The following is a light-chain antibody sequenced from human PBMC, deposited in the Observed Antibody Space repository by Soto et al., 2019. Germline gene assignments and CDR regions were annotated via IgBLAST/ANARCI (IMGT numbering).Light chain of an antibody. V-gene: IGLV2-8*01. Sequence: QSALTQPRSACGSPGQSVTVSCTVTSSDIGDTHYVSWYQQHPGKAPKLMVYEVSKRPSGVPDRFSGSKSGNTASLTVSALLAEDEADYYCSSYAGRDTVVFGSGTKVTVL. CDR3: SSYAGRDTVV. CDR2: EVS. CDR1: SSDIGDTHY. J-gene: IGLJ1*01.